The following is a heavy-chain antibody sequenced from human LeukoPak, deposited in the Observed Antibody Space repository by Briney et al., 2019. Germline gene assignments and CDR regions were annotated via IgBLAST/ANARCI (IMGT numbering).Heavy chain of an antibody. D-gene: IGHD3-16*01. CDR3: THMNAHDSFND. J-gene: IGHJ3*01. V-gene: IGHV3-15*01. CDR2: IRSRGAGGTA. Sequence: GGSLRLSCAASGVAFTNAGMSWVRQAPGKGLEWVGLIRSRGAGGTADFAATVKGRFTISRGDSKSTLYLQMNNLKPEDMAVYYCTHMNAHDSFNDWGQGTLVTVSS. CDR1: GVAFTNAG.